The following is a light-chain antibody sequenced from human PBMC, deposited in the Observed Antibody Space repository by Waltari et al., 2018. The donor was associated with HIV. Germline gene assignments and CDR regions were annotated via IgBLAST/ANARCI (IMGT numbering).Light chain of an antibody. Sequence: DIQMTQSPSSLSASVGDRVTITCQASEDITNYLNWYQQKPGKAPKLLIYDASNLETGVPSRFSGSGSGTDFTFTISSLQPEDIARYYCQQYGDFPYTFGQGTKVEIK. CDR2: DAS. CDR3: QQYGDFPYT. CDR1: EDITNY. J-gene: IGKJ2*01. V-gene: IGKV1-33*01.